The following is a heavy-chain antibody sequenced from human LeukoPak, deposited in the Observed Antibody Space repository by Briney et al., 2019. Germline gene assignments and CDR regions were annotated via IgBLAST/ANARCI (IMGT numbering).Heavy chain of an antibody. CDR1: GGSISSGSYY. CDR2: SYTSGST. Sequence: SETLSVTCTVSGGSISSGSYYWSWIRQPAGKGLEWIGRSYTSGSTIYNPSLKSRVTISVDTSKNQFSLKLSSVTAADTAVYYCARAIGGYSYGDPYYMDVWGKGTTVTVSS. CDR3: ARAIGGYSYGDPYYMDV. V-gene: IGHV4-61*02. J-gene: IGHJ6*03. D-gene: IGHD5-18*01.